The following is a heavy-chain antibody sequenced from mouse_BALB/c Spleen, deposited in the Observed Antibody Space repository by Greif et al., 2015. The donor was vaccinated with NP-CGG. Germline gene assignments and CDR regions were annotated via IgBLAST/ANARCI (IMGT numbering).Heavy chain of an antibody. Sequence: QVQLKESGAELMKPGASVKISCKATGYTFSSYWIEWVKQRPGHGLEWIGEILPGSGSTNYNEKFKGKATFTADTSSNPAYMQLSSLTSEDSAVYYCARLYGKAMDYWGQGTSVTVSS. D-gene: IGHD2-1*01. J-gene: IGHJ4*01. V-gene: IGHV1-9*01. CDR1: GYTFSSYW. CDR2: ILPGSGST. CDR3: ARLYGKAMDY.